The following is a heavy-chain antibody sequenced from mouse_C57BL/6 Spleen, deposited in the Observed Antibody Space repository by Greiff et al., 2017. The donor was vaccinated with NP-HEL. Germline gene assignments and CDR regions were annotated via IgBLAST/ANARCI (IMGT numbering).Heavy chain of an antibody. CDR1: GYTFTSYW. J-gene: IGHJ2*01. D-gene: IGHD2-1*01. Sequence: VQLQQPGAELVKPGASVKLSCKASGYTFTSYWMQWVKQRPGQGLEWIGEIDPSDSYTNYNQKFKGKATLTVDTSSSTAYMQLSSLTSEDSAVYYCARLLWSLDYWGQGTTLTVSS. V-gene: IGHV1-50*01. CDR2: IDPSDSYT. CDR3: ARLLWSLDY.